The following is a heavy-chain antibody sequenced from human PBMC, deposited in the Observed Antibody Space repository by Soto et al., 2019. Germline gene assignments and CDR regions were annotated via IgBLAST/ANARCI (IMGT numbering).Heavy chain of an antibody. D-gene: IGHD6-19*01. Sequence: QVQLQESGPGLVKPSGTLSLTCAVSGGSISSSNWWSWVRQPPGKGLEWIGEIYHSGSTNYNPSLKSRVTISVHKSKNQFSLKLSSVTAADTAVYYCARDSGIAVAGTASFSLDYWGQGTLVTVSS. CDR1: GGSISSSNW. J-gene: IGHJ4*02. CDR2: IYHSGST. CDR3: ARDSGIAVAGTASFSLDY. V-gene: IGHV4-4*02.